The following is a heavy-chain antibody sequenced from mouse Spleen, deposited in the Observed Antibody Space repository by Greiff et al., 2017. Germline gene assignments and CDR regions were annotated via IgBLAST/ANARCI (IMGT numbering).Heavy chain of an antibody. Sequence: VQLKESGAELVRPGASVKLSCTASGFNIKDDYMHWVKQRPEQGLEWIGWIDPENGDTEYASKFQGKATITADTSSNTAYLQLSSLTSEDTAVYYCTTGDGLPYWYFDVWGAGTTVTVSS. CDR2: IDPENGDT. V-gene: IGHV14-4*01. CDR1: GFNIKDDY. J-gene: IGHJ1*01. CDR3: TTGDGLPYWYFDV. D-gene: IGHD2-10*01.